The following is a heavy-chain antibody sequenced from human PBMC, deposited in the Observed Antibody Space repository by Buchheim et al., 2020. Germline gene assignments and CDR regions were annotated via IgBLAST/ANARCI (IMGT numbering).Heavy chain of an antibody. J-gene: IGHJ4*02. CDR1: GFTFSSYW. D-gene: IGHD3-10*01. V-gene: IGHV3-7*01. CDR3: ARVNNVPYYGSGSSLFDY. Sequence: EVQLVESGGGLVQPGGSLRLSCAASGFTFSSYWMSWIRQAPGKGLEWVANIKQDGSEKYYVDSVKGRFTISRDNAKNSLYLQMNSVRAEDPAVYYCARVNNVPYYGSGSSLFDYWGQGTL. CDR2: IKQDGSEK.